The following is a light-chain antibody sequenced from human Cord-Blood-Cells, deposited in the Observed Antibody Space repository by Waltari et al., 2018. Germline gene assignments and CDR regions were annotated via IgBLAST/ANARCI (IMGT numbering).Light chain of an antibody. V-gene: IGKV3-15*01. CDR3: QQYNNWPPFT. CDR2: GAS. J-gene: IGKJ3*01. Sequence: EIVMMQSPATLSVSPGERATLSCSASQSVSSNLAWYQQKPGQAPRLLIYGASTRATGIPARFSGSGSGTEFTLTISSLQSEDFAVYYCQQYNNWPPFTFGPGTKVDIK. CDR1: QSVSSN.